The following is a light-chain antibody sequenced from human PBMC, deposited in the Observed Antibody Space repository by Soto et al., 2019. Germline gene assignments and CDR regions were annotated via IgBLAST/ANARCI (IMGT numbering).Light chain of an antibody. CDR3: SSFTSSNTLV. Sequence: QSALTQPASVSGSPGQSITISCTETSRDIGAYNYVSWYQHHPGKAPKLMIYAVSNRPSGVSNRFSGSKSGNTASLTISGLQAEDEGDYYCSSFTSSNTLVFGGGTKLTVL. CDR2: AVS. CDR1: SRDIGAYNY. V-gene: IGLV2-14*03. J-gene: IGLJ2*01.